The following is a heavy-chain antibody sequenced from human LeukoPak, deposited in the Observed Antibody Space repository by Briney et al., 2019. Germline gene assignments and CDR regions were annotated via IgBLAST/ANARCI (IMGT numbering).Heavy chain of an antibody. V-gene: IGHV4-34*01. CDR1: GGSFSGYY. Sequence: SETLSLTCAVYGGSFSGYYWSWIRQPPGKGLEWIGEINHSGSTNYNPSLKSRVTISVDTSKNQFSLKLSSVTAADTAVYYCARCYYGSGSYYSRPYRNNWFAPWGQGTLVTVSS. CDR3: ARCYYGSGSYYSRPYRNNWFAP. D-gene: IGHD3-10*01. J-gene: IGHJ5*02. CDR2: INHSGST.